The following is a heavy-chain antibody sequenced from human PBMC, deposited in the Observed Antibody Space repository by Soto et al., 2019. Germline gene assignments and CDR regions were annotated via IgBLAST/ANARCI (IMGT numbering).Heavy chain of an antibody. J-gene: IGHJ4*02. V-gene: IGHV6-1*01. Sequence: SQTLSLTCAISGASVSSNTAAWNWIRSSPSRGLEWLGRTYYRSNWRHDYAVSVKSRITVNPDTSKNLFSLQLNSVTPDDTAVYYCARGVAGSGFDLWGQGPLVTVSS. CDR1: GASVSSNTAA. CDR3: ARGVAGSGFDL. CDR2: TYYRSNWRH. D-gene: IGHD6-19*01.